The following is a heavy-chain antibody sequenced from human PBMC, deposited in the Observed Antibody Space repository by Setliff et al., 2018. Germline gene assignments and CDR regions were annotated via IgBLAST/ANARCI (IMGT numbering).Heavy chain of an antibody. J-gene: IGHJ4*02. V-gene: IGHV1-18*01. CDR1: GYTFTNYG. CDR2: ISAYTGNT. CDR3: SRLVRYCTATSCQRLSGGEF. Sequence: GASVKVSCKASGYTFTNYGISWVRQAPGQGLEWMGWISAYTGNTYSAQKFQGRLTMTTDTSTTTAYMELSSLTFDDTAVYFCSRLVRYCTATSCQRLSGGEFWGQGTLVTVSS. D-gene: IGHD2-2*01.